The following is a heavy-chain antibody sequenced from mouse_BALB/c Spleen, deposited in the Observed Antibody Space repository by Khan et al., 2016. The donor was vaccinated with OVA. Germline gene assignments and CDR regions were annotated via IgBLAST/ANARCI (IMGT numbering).Heavy chain of an antibody. Sequence: VQLKESGPGLVKPSQSLSLTCTVTGYSITTDYAWNWIRQFPGNKLEWMGYISYSGNTKYNPSLKSRISITRDKSKNQFFLQLKSVTTEDTARYYCAIVYGGDFDYWGQGTTLTVSS. CDR2: ISYSGNT. D-gene: IGHD1-1*01. CDR3: AIVYGGDFDY. CDR1: GYSITTDYA. J-gene: IGHJ2*01. V-gene: IGHV3-2*02.